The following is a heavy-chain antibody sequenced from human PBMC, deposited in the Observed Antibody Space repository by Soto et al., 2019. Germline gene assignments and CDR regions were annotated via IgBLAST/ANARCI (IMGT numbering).Heavy chain of an antibody. D-gene: IGHD1-26*01. V-gene: IGHV3-23*01. Sequence: EVQLLESGGGSVQPGGSLRLSCAASGFTFSNYAMNWVRQAPGKGLEWVSVISGRGDSTYYADSVKGRFTISRDNSKTTLYPRMNCLRPGDTAIYCGARRGSGRYYDYWGSGTLVTVSS. CDR1: GFTFSNYA. CDR3: ARRGSGRYYDY. CDR2: ISGRGDST. J-gene: IGHJ4*02.